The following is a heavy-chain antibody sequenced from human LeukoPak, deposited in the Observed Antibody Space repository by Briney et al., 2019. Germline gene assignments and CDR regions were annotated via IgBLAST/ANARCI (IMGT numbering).Heavy chain of an antibody. V-gene: IGHV4-59*01. CDR3: ATYSGRLEYFHP. J-gene: IGHJ1*01. CDR2: SNYSGST. D-gene: IGHD5-12*01. Sequence: SETLSLTCTVSGGSMRGYYWSWIRQPPGKGLEWIAYSNYSGSTNYNPSLKSRVAISINTSKNQFSLKVTSVTAADTAVYYCATYSGRLEYFHPWGQGTLVTVSS. CDR1: GGSMRGYY.